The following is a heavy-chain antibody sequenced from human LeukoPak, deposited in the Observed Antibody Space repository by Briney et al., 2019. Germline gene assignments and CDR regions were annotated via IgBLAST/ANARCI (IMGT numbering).Heavy chain of an antibody. Sequence: GGSLRLSCVASGFSFSTYGMHWVRQAPGKGPEWVAVIWHDGTNEYYLNSVRGRFIISRDNSRNTVYLQMNSLRAEDTAVYYCVRDLDQNDFWSGYWPDAFASWGQGTKVFVSS. CDR3: VRDLDQNDFWSGYWPDAFAS. D-gene: IGHD3-3*01. J-gene: IGHJ3*02. CDR2: IWHDGTNE. V-gene: IGHV3-33*01. CDR1: GFSFSTYG.